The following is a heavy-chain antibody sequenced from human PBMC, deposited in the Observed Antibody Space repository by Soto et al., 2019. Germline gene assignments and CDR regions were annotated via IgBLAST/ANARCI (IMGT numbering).Heavy chain of an antibody. D-gene: IGHD2-8*02. CDR1: GGSISSGGYS. Sequence: PSETLSLTCAGSGGSISSGGYSWGWIRQPQGKGREGIGYIDHSGSTYYNPSLKSRVTIAVDTSKNQFSLKLSSVTAAATAVYYCARILSTFPLLPREYWGQGTLVTVSS. J-gene: IGHJ4*02. CDR3: ARILSTFPLLPREY. V-gene: IGHV4-30-2*05. CDR2: IDHSGST.